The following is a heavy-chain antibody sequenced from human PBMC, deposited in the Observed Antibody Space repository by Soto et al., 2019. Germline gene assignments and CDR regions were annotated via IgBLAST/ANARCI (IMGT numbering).Heavy chain of an antibody. CDR2: INPNSGGT. D-gene: IGHD3-22*01. Sequence: ASVKVSCKASGYTFTGYYMHWVRQAPGQGLEWMGWINPNSGGTNYAQKFQGWVTMTRDTSISTAYMELSRLRSDDTAVYYCARGGYYDSSGYEGLYYYYYGMDVWGQGTTVTVSS. CDR1: GYTFTGYY. J-gene: IGHJ6*02. CDR3: ARGGYYDSSGYEGLYYYYYGMDV. V-gene: IGHV1-2*04.